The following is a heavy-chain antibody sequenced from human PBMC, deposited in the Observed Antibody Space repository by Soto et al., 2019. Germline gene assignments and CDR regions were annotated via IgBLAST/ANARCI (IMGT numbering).Heavy chain of an antibody. V-gene: IGHV1-3*01. Sequence: ASVKVSCKASGYTFSTYSMHGVRQAPGHSLEWMGWINGATGQTRSSQRFQDRVTITRDTSASTAYMELSGLRSGDTAVYYCARGKGMDENYYSYGMDIWGQGTTVAVSS. CDR2: INGATGQT. J-gene: IGHJ6*02. CDR3: ARGKGMDENYYSYGMDI. CDR1: GYTFSTYS.